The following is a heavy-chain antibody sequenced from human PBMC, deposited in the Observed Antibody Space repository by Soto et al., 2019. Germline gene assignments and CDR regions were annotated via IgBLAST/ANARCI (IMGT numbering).Heavy chain of an antibody. CDR2: INHSGST. CDR3: ARGRSDFWSGYCNPFDY. D-gene: IGHD3-3*01. Sequence: QVQLQQWGAGLLKPSETLSLTCAVYGGSFSGYYWSWIRQPPGKGLEWIGEINHSGSTNYNPSLKSRVTISVDTSKNQFSLKLSSVTAADTAVYYCARGRSDFWSGYCNPFDYWGQGTLVTVSS. V-gene: IGHV4-34*01. CDR1: GGSFSGYY. J-gene: IGHJ4*02.